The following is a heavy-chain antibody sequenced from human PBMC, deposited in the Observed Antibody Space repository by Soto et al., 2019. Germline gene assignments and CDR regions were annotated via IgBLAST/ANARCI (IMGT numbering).Heavy chain of an antibody. J-gene: IGHJ5*02. D-gene: IGHD6-13*01. CDR1: GFTFRSFT. Sequence: KPGGSLRLSCAASGFTFRSFTMNWVRQAPGKGLEWVSTISSNSAYIYYTDALRGRFTISRDNTKNSLHLQMNSLRAEETAVYYCTRDATRDSSARGWFDPWGPGTLVTVSS. CDR2: ISSNSAYI. V-gene: IGHV3-21*01. CDR3: TRDATRDSSARGWFDP.